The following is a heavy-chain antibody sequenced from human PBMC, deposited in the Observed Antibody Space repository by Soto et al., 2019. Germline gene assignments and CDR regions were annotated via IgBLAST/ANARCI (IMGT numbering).Heavy chain of an antibody. CDR3: ASAPYYYDRYGMDV. CDR2: VIPIFGTA. Sequence: QVQLVQSGAEVKKPGSSVKVSCKASGGTFSSYAISWVRQAPGQGLEWMGGVIPIFGTANYAQKFQGRGPITADESKSTAYMELSSLRSEDTAVYYCASAPYYYDRYGMDVWGQGTTVTVSS. V-gene: IGHV1-69*01. D-gene: IGHD3-22*01. J-gene: IGHJ6*02. CDR1: GGTFSSYA.